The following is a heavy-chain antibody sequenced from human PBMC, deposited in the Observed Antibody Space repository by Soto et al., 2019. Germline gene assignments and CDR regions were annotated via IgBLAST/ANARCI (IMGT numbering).Heavy chain of an antibody. Sequence: QVQLVESGGGVVQPGRSLRLSCAASGFTFSSYAMHWVRQAPGKGLEWVAVISYDGSNKYYADSVKGRFTISRDNSKNTLYLQMNSLRAEDTAVYYCARDLHCGGDCHTIAVDYWGQGTLVTVSS. CDR1: GFTFSSYA. CDR3: ARDLHCGGDCHTIAVDY. D-gene: IGHD2-21*02. CDR2: ISYDGSNK. V-gene: IGHV3-30-3*01. J-gene: IGHJ4*02.